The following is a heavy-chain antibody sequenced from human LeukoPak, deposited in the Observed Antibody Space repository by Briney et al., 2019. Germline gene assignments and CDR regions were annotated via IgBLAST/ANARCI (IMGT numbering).Heavy chain of an antibody. CDR1: GFLFSDCT. J-gene: IGHJ4*02. V-gene: IGHV3-23*01. D-gene: IGHD3-10*01. CDR2: ITPNGGFA. CDR3: AKPHASGIYLPYDN. Sequence: GGSLRLSCAASGFLFSDCTMSWLHQAPGEGLQWVSAITPNGGFATYAESVKGRFIISRDNSRNTLYLPMNSLRAEDTAVYYCAKPHASGIYLPYDNWGQGTPVTVSS.